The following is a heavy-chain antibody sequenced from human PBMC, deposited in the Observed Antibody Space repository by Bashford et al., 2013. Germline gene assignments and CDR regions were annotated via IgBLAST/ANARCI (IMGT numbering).Heavy chain of an antibody. CDR2: ISYDGSNK. V-gene: IGHV3-30-3*01. CDR3: ARGGDDYGGNSGYYGMDV. Sequence: GSLRLSCAASEFSFSNYAIHWVRQAPGKGLEWVAVISYDGSNKYYADSVKGRFTISRDNSKNTLYVQMNSLRAEDTAVYYCARGGDDYGGNSGYYGMDVWGQGTTVTVSS. CDR1: EFSFSNYA. J-gene: IGHJ6*02. D-gene: IGHD4-23*01.